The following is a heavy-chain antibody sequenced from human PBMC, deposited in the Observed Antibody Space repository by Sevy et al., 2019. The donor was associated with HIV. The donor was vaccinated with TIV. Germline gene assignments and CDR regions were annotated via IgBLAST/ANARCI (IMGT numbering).Heavy chain of an antibody. D-gene: IGHD4-17*01. CDR3: ARDLPPSATTVAHFDY. Sequence: GGSLRLSCAASGFRFSSYEMNWVRQAPGKGLEWVSFITSSGSTKHYSDSVRGRFTISRDNAKYSLSLQMNSLRAEDTAIYYCARDLPPSATTVAHFDYWGQGTLVTVSS. CDR1: GFRFSSYE. V-gene: IGHV3-48*03. J-gene: IGHJ4*02. CDR2: ITSSGSTK.